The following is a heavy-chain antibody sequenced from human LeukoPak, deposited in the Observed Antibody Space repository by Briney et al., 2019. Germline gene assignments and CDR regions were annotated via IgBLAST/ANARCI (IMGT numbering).Heavy chain of an antibody. Sequence: ASVKVSCKASGGTFSSYAISWVRQAPGQGLEWMGRIIPIFGIANYAQKFQGRVTITADKSTSTAYMELSSLRSEDTAVYYRARDPSPPAGVWSGQNTYYYYGMDVWGQGTTVTV. CDR2: IIPIFGIA. V-gene: IGHV1-69*04. J-gene: IGHJ6*02. D-gene: IGHD3-3*01. CDR3: ARDPSPPAGVWSGQNTYYYYGMDV. CDR1: GGTFSSYA.